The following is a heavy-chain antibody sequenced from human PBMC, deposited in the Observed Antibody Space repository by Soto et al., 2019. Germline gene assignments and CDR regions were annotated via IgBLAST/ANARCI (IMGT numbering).Heavy chain of an antibody. Sequence: EVQLLESGGGLVQPGGSLRLSCAASGFTFSSYAMSWVHQAPGKGLEWVSAISGSGGSTYYADSVKGRFTISRDNSKNTLYMQTNSLKAEDTAVYYCAKDLIYGDYGFDYWGQGTLVTVSS. CDR1: GFTFSSYA. CDR2: ISGSGGST. D-gene: IGHD4-17*01. CDR3: AKDLIYGDYGFDY. V-gene: IGHV3-23*01. J-gene: IGHJ4*02.